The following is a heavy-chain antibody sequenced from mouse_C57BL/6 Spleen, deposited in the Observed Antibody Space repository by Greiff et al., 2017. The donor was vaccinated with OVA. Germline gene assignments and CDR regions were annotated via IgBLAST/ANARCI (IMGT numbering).Heavy chain of an antibody. V-gene: IGHV1-26*01. CDR3: ARGLGREGFDY. CDR2: INPNNGGT. J-gene: IGHJ2*01. CDR1: GYTFTDYY. D-gene: IGHD4-1*01. Sequence: EVQLQQSGPELVKPGASVKISCKASGYTFTDYYMNWVKQSHGKRLEWIGDINPNNGGTSYNQKFKGKATLTVDKSSSTAYMELRSLTSEDSEVYNCARGLGREGFDYWGQGTTLTVSS.